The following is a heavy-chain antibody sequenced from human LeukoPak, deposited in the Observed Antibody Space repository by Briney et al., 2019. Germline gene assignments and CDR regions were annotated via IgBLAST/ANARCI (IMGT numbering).Heavy chain of an antibody. Sequence: GGSLRLSCAASVFTVITNDMTWVRQAPGKGLEWVSVLYSDGNTKYADSVQGRFTISRDNSKNTLYLEMNSLSPDDTAVYYCARGVEPLAADTLAYWGQGTLVTVSS. D-gene: IGHD1-14*01. V-gene: IGHV3-53*01. CDR2: LYSDGNT. CDR1: VFTVITND. CDR3: ARGVEPLAADTLAY. J-gene: IGHJ4*02.